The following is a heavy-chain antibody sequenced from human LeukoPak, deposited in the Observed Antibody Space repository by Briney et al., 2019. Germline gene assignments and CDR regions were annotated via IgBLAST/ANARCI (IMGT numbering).Heavy chain of an antibody. CDR3: ARARPSMWIDY. CDR1: GFTFSSYA. Sequence: GSLSLSCAASGFTFSSYAMYWVRQAPGKGLEWVAVISYDGSDKFYADSVKGRFTISRDSSKNTLYLQMNSLRPEDTAVYYCARARPSMWIDYWGQGTLVTVSS. D-gene: IGHD5-12*01. CDR2: ISYDGSDK. J-gene: IGHJ4*02. V-gene: IGHV3-30*04.